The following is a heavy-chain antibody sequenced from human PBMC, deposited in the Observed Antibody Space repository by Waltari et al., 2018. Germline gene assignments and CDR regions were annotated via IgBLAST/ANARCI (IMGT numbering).Heavy chain of an antibody. J-gene: IGHJ3*02. Sequence: EVQLLESGGGLVQPGGSLRLSCAASGFTFSSYAMSWVRQAPGKGLEWGSPISGRGGSTYYADSVKGRFTISRDNSKNTLYLQMNSLRAEDTAVYYCAKDCDSGSYPPFIDAFDIWGQGTMVTVSS. CDR2: ISGRGGST. CDR1: GFTFSSYA. CDR3: AKDCDSGSYPPFIDAFDI. V-gene: IGHV3-23*01. D-gene: IGHD1-26*01.